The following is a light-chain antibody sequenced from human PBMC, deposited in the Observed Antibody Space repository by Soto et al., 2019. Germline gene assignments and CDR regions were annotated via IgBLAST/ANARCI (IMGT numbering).Light chain of an antibody. V-gene: IGKV1-33*01. CDR2: DAS. Sequence: DVEMTHSPSAVSACVGGRFGSTCQASQDISDVLNWYQQQPGKAPKVLIYDASKLQTGVPSRFSGRGSGKDFTFTISSLQPDDSGTYYCQQFYDLPITSGQGTRLEI. J-gene: IGKJ5*01. CDR1: QDISDV. CDR3: QQFYDLPIT.